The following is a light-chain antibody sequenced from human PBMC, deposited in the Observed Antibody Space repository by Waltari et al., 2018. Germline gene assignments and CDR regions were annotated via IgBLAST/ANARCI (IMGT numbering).Light chain of an antibody. CDR2: KAS. CDR1: QSSSKW. CDR3: QQYNSYSLLS. V-gene: IGKV1-5*03. Sequence: DIQMTHSPSTLSASVGDRAIFSCLASQSSSKWLALYQQKPGKAPKLLIYKASTVESGVPSRFSGSGSGTEFTLTISSLQPDDFATYYCQQYNSYSLLSFGGGTKVEIK. J-gene: IGKJ4*01.